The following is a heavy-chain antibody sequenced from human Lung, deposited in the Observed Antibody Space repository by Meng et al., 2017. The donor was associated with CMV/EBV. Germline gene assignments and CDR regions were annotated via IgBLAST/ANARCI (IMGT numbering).Heavy chain of an antibody. CDR1: GYSCTSYA. J-gene: IGHJ4*02. CDR2: INTNTGNP. Sequence: VELVQSVSELKNPGASVKVSCKASGYSCTSYAMNWVRQAPGQGLEWMGWINTNTGNPTYAQGFTGRFVFSLDTSVSTAYLQISSLKAEDTAVYYCARDKIAVAGITGDYWGQGTLVTVSS. D-gene: IGHD6-19*01. V-gene: IGHV7-4-1*02. CDR3: ARDKIAVAGITGDY.